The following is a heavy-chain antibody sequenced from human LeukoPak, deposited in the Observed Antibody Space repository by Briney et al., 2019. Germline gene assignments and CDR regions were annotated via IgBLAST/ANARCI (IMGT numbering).Heavy chain of an antibody. D-gene: IGHD3-9*01. Sequence: GGSLRLSCAASGFTFDDYAMHWVRQAPGKGLEWGSLISWDGGSTYYADSVKGRFTISRDNSKNSLYLQMNSLRAEDTALYYCAKDMVGMTGFFKGFDYWGQGTLVTVSS. CDR1: GFTFDDYA. CDR2: ISWDGGST. CDR3: AKDMVGMTGFFKGFDY. J-gene: IGHJ4*02. V-gene: IGHV3-43D*04.